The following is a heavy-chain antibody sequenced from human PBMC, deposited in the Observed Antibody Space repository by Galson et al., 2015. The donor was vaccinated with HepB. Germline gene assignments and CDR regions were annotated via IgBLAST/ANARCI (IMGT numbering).Heavy chain of an antibody. CDR2: ITSSGINK. V-gene: IGHV3-11*01. CDR3: ASPSRVTMMINAYFMDV. CDR1: GLTFSDYH. Sequence: SLRLSCAASGLTFSDYHMSWIRQAPGKGLEWVSHITSSGINKYYADSVKGRFTVSRDNAKNSLYLYMNSLSAEDPAVYYCASPSRVTMMINAYFMDVWGKGTTVTVAS. D-gene: IGHD3-22*01. J-gene: IGHJ6*03.